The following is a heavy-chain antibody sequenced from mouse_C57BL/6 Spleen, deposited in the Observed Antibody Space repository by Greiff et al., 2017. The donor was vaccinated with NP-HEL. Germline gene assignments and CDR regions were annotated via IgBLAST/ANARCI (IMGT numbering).Heavy chain of an antibody. J-gene: IGHJ4*01. D-gene: IGHD1-1*01. CDR1: GFTFSSYA. CDR3: RRDRENYDGSSPSMDY. V-gene: IGHV5-9-1*02. CDR2: ISSGGDYI. Sequence: EVKLVESGAGLVKPGGSLKLSCAASGFTFSSYAMSWVRQTPEKRLEWVAYISSGGDYIYYAATVKGRFTFARDNARNTLYLQRSSPKSEDTAMYYCRRDRENYDGSSPSMDYWGQGTSVTVSS.